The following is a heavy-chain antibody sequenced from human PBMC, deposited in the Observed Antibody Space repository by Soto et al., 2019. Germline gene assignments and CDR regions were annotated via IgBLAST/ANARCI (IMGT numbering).Heavy chain of an antibody. CDR2: INHSGST. J-gene: IGHJ5*02. CDR3: ARGKWIQLWLVARWFDP. Sequence: QVQLQQWGAGLLKPSETLSLTCAVYGGSFSGYYWSWIRQPPGKGLEWIGEINHSGSTNYNPSLKRRVTISVDTSKNQFSLKLSSGTAADTAVYYCARGKWIQLWLVARWFDPWGQGTLVTVSS. D-gene: IGHD5-18*01. CDR1: GGSFSGYY. V-gene: IGHV4-34*01.